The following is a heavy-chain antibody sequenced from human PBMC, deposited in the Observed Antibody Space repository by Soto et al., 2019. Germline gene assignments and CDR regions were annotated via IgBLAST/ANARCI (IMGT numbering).Heavy chain of an antibody. V-gene: IGHV3-48*02. J-gene: IGHJ5*02. CDR3: AREEYYYDSSGSRGWFDP. CDR1: AFSLSRHS. D-gene: IGHD3-22*01. Sequence: GGSLRLSCAVSAFSLSRHSAKWGRPPHGKELEWGSYISRSSSTIYYADSVKGRFTISRDNAKNSLYLQMNCLRDEDTAVYYCAREEYYYDSSGSRGWFDPWGQGTLVTVSS. CDR2: ISRSSSTI.